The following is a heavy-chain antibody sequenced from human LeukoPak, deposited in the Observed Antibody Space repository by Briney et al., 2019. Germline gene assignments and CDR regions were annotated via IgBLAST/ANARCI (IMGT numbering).Heavy chain of an antibody. CDR1: GFTFSSYS. CDR2: ISSSSSYI. CDR3: ARDPSRAPITDAFDI. J-gene: IGHJ3*02. V-gene: IGHV3-21*01. Sequence: GGSLRLSYAVSGFTFSSYSMNWVRQAPGKGLEWVASISSSSSYIYYADSVKGRFTISRDNAKNSLYLRMNSLRAEDTAVYYCARDPSRAPITDAFDIWGQGTMVTVSS. D-gene: IGHD2/OR15-2a*01.